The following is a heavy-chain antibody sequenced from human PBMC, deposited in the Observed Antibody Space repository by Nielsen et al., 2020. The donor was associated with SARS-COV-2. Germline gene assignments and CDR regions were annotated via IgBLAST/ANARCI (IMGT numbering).Heavy chain of an antibody. Sequence: GESLKISCAASGFTVSSNYMSWVRQAPGKGLEWVSVIYSGGSTYYADSVKGRFTISRDNSKNTLYLQMNSLRAEDTAVYYCAKEGYYDSSGYWGYWGQGTLVTVSS. CDR3: AKEGYYDSSGYWGY. V-gene: IGHV3-53*01. CDR2: IYSGGST. CDR1: GFTVSSNY. J-gene: IGHJ4*02. D-gene: IGHD3-22*01.